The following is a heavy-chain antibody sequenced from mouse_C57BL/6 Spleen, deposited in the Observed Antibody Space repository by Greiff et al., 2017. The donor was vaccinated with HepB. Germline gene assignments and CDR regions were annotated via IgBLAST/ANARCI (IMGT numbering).Heavy chain of an antibody. Sequence: QVQLKQPGAELVMPGASVKLSCKASGYTFTSYWMHWVKQRPGQGLEWIGEIDPSDSYTNYNQKFKGKSTLTVDKSSRTAYMQLSSLTSEDSAVYYCARDWTTALEGYFGVWGTGTTVTVSS. D-gene: IGHD1-2*01. J-gene: IGHJ1*03. CDR3: ARDWTTALEGYFGV. CDR2: IDPSDSYT. CDR1: GYTFTSYW. V-gene: IGHV1-69*01.